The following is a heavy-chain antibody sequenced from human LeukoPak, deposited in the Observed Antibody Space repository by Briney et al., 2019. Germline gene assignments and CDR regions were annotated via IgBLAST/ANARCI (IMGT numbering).Heavy chain of an antibody. CDR2: IYYSGST. CDR1: GGSISSYY. J-gene: IGHJ4*02. V-gene: IGHV4-59*08. CDR3: ASRRVGAFDY. D-gene: IGHD1-26*01. Sequence: SETLSLTCTVSGGSISSYYWSWIRQPPGKGLEWIGYIYYSGSTNYNPSLTSRVTISIDTSKNQFSLKVSSVTAADTAVYYCASRRVGAFDYWGQGTLVTVSS.